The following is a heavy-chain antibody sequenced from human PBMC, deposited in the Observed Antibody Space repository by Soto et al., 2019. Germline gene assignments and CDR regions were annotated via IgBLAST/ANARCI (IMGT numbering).Heavy chain of an antibody. Sequence: SETLSLTCAVYGGSFSGYYWSWIRQPPGKGLEWIGEINHSGSTNHNPSLKSRVTISVDTSKNQFSLKLSSVTAADTAVYYCARGGVRYFDWLLYGDAFDIWGQGTMVTVSS. V-gene: IGHV4-34*01. D-gene: IGHD3-9*01. CDR3: ARGGVRYFDWLLYGDAFDI. J-gene: IGHJ3*02. CDR2: INHSGST. CDR1: GGSFSGYY.